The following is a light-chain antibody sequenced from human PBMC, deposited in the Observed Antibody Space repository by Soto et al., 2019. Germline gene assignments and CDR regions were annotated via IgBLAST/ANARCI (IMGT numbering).Light chain of an antibody. CDR2: KAF. Sequence: DIQMTQSPSTLSASVGDRVTITCRASQNIYTWLAWYKQKPGKAPNVLIFKAFNLETGVPSRFSGNESGTEFGLTISSLYPDDFATYYCEPYNDFRTFGQGTNVDIK. CDR3: EPYNDFRT. V-gene: IGKV1-5*03. J-gene: IGKJ1*01. CDR1: QNIYTW.